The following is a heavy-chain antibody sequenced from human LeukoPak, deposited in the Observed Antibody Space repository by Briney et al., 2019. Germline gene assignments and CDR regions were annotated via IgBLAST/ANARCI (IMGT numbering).Heavy chain of an antibody. D-gene: IGHD3-10*01. Sequence: PGGCLRLSCAASGFTFSSYAMPWVRQAPGKGLEWVAVISYDGSNKYYADSVKGRFTISRENSKNTLYLQMNSLRAEDTAVYYCARGGGTMVRGVRTFDIWGQGTMVTVSS. CDR2: ISYDGSNK. V-gene: IGHV3-30-3*01. CDR3: ARGGGTMVRGVRTFDI. CDR1: GFTFSSYA. J-gene: IGHJ3*02.